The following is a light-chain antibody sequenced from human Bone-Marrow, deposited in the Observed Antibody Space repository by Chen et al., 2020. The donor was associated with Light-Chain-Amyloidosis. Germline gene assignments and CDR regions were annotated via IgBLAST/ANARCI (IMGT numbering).Light chain of an antibody. V-gene: IGLV1-47*01. CDR3: AAWDDSLSGV. Sequence: QSVLTQPPSASGTPGQRVPISCSGSSSNIGSNYVYWYQQLPGMAPKLLIYRNNQRPSGVPDRFSGSKSGNSASLAISGLRSEDEADYYCAAWDDSLSGVFGGGTKLTVL. CDR2: RNN. J-gene: IGLJ3*02. CDR1: SSNIGSNY.